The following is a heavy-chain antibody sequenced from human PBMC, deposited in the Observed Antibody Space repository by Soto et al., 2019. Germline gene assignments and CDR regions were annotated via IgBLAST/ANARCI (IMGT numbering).Heavy chain of an antibody. D-gene: IGHD3-10*01. CDR1: GGSITSGGFY. V-gene: IGHV4-31*03. J-gene: IGHJ5*02. CDR3: AGIRYYGSGSSGWFDP. Sequence: SETLSLTCTVSGGSITSGGFYWSWIRQHPGKGLEWIGYIYYSGRTYYNPSLKSRITISVDTSKNQFSLKLSSVTAADTAVYYCAGIRYYGSGSSGWFDPWGQGTRVTVTS. CDR2: IYYSGRT.